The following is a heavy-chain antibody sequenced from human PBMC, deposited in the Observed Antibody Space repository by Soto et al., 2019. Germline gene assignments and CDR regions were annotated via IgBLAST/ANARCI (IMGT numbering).Heavy chain of an antibody. D-gene: IGHD4-17*01. Sequence: SETLSLTCTVSGGSIRSYCWTWIRQPPGKGLEWIGEINHSGSTNYNPSLKSRVTISVDTSKNQFSLKLSSVTAADTAVYYCARGNRRTVNTFDYWGQGTLVTVSS. J-gene: IGHJ4*02. CDR3: ARGNRRTVNTFDY. CDR2: INHSGST. CDR1: GGSIRSYC. V-gene: IGHV4-34*01.